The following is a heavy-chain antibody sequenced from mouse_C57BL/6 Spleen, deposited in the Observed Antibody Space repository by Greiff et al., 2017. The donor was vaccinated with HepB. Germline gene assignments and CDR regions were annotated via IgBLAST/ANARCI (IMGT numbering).Heavy chain of an antibody. CDR3: ARGDDYNVGAWFAY. J-gene: IGHJ3*01. D-gene: IGHD2-4*01. V-gene: IGHV1-55*01. CDR1: GYTFTSYW. CDR2: IYPGSGST. Sequence: VQLQQPGAELVKPGASVKMSCKASGYTFTSYWITWVKQRPGQGLEWIGDIYPGSGSTNYNEKFKSKATLTVDTSSSTAYMQLSSLTSEDSAVYYCARGDDYNVGAWFAYWGQGTLVTVSA.